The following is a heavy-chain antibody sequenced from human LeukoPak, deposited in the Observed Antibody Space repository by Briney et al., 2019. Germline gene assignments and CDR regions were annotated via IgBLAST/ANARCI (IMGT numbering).Heavy chain of an antibody. J-gene: IGHJ6*03. D-gene: IGHD2-8*01. CDR1: GGSISSSSYY. CDR3: ASFGVLMVYAIPDLHYMDV. Sequence: SETLSLTCTVSGGSISSSSYYWGWIRQPPGKGLEWIGSIYYSGSTYYNPSLKSRVTISVDTSKNQFSLKLSSVTAADTAVYYCASFGVLMVYAIPDLHYMDVWGKGTTVTVSS. V-gene: IGHV4-39*01. CDR2: IYYSGST.